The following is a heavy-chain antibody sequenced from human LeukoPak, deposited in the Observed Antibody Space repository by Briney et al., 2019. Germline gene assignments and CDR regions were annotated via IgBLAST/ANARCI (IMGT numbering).Heavy chain of an antibody. V-gene: IGHV3-23*01. Sequence: GGSLRLSYAASGFTFSSYAMSWVRQAPGKGLEWVSAISGSGGSTYYADSVKGRFTISRDNSKNTLYLQMNSLRAEDTAVYYCARSGYSYGRFNWFDPWGQGTLVTVSS. D-gene: IGHD5-18*01. CDR1: GFTFSSYA. J-gene: IGHJ5*02. CDR3: ARSGYSYGRFNWFDP. CDR2: ISGSGGST.